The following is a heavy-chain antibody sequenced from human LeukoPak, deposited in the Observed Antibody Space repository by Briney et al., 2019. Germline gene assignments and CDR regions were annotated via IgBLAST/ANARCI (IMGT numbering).Heavy chain of an antibody. V-gene: IGHV3-64*01. Sequence: PGGSLRLSCAASGFTFSSYAMHWVRQAPGKGLEYVSAIISNGDSTYYANSVKGRFTISRDNSKNTLYLQMGSLRAEDMAVYYCARRFDCSSTSCYRPFDYWGQGTLVTLPS. CDR1: GFTFSSYA. CDR3: ARRFDCSSTSCYRPFDY. J-gene: IGHJ4*02. D-gene: IGHD2-2*01. CDR2: IISNGDST.